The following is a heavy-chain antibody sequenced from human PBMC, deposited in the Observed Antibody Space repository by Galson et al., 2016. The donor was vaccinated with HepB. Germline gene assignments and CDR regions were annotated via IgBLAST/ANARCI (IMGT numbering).Heavy chain of an antibody. J-gene: IGHJ6*04. Sequence: SLRLSCATSGFTFGSYEMHWVRQPPGKGLEWVAIITFDGSGEKYADSVKGRFTISKDNFQNPLFLQMSSLRVEDTAVYYCARDPPGSDYGLDVWGKGTTVTVSS. CDR1: GFTFGSYE. CDR3: ARDPPGSDYGLDV. CDR2: ITFDGSGE. V-gene: IGHV3-33*01.